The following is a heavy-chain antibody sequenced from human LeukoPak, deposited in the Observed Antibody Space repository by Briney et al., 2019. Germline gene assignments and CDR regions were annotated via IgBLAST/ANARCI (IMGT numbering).Heavy chain of an antibody. CDR1: GYTFTSYA. V-gene: IGHV7-4-1*02. CDR3: ARNGIHLYGMDV. Sequence: GASVKVSCKASGYTFTSYAMNWVRQAPGQGLEWMGWINTNTGNPTYAQGFTGRFVFSLDTPVSTACLQISSLKAEDTAVYYCARNGIHLYGMDVWGQGTTVTVSS. D-gene: IGHD5-18*01. J-gene: IGHJ6*02. CDR2: INTNTGNP.